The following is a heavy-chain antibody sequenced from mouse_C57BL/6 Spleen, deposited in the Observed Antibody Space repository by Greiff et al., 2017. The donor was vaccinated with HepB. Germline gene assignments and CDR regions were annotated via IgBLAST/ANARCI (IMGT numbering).Heavy chain of an antibody. CDR2: IDPENGDT. D-gene: IGHD1-1*01. CDR1: GFNIKDDY. V-gene: IGHV14-4*01. J-gene: IGHJ1*03. CDR3: TTVGYGSSYMYFEG. Sequence: EVKLQESGAELVRPGASVKLSCTASGFNIKDDYMHWVKQRPEQCLEWIGWIDPENGDTEYASKFQGKATITADTSYNTAYLQLSSLTSEDTAVYYGTTVGYGSSYMYFEGWGTVATVTVST.